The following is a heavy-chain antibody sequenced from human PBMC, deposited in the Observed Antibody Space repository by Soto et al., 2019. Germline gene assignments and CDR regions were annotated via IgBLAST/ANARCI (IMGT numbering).Heavy chain of an antibody. CDR1: WGTFSNYG. D-gene: IGHD3-22*01. CDR3: ARDGTLYDSSAYYYLY. Sequence: SVKVSCKASWGTFSNYGVNWGRQAPGQGLEWMGGIIPIFGTANYAQKFQGRVTITADDSTRTAYMELSSLRSEDTAVYYCARDGTLYDSSAYYYLYWGQGTLVTVSS. V-gene: IGHV1-69*01. J-gene: IGHJ4*02. CDR2: IIPIFGTA.